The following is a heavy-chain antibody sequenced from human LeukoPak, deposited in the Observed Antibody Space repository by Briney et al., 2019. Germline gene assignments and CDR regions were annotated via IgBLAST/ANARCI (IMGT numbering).Heavy chain of an antibody. CDR2: ISSSSSYI. V-gene: IGHV3-21*01. Sequence: GGSLRLSCAASGFTFSSYSMNWVRQAPGKGLEWVSSISSSSSYIYYADSVKGRFTISRDNAKNSLYLQMNSLRAEDTAVYYCASLARGKMELWVEASTDAFDIWGQGTMVTVSS. CDR1: GFTFSSYS. J-gene: IGHJ3*02. CDR3: ASLARGKMELWVEASTDAFDI. D-gene: IGHD1-7*01.